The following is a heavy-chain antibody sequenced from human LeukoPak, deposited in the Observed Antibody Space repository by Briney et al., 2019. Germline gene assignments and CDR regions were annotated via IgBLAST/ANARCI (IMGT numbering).Heavy chain of an antibody. D-gene: IGHD2-2*01. V-gene: IGHV1-24*01. CDR1: GYTLTELS. CDR2: FDPEDGET. CDR3: ATGDPNRIVVVPAAMRDYYYYMDV. J-gene: IGHJ6*03. Sequence: GASVKVSCKVSGYTLTELSMHWVRQAPGKGLEWMGGFDPEDGETIYAQKFQGRVTTTEDTSTDTAYMELSSLRSEDTAVYYCATGDPNRIVVVPAAMRDYYYYMDVWGKGTTVTVSS.